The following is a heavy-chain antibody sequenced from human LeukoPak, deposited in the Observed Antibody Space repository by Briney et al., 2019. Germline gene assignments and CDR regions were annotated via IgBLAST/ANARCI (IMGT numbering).Heavy chain of an antibody. Sequence: ASVKVSCKASGYTFTSYGISWVRQAPGQGLEWMGWISAYNGNTNYAQKFQGRVTMTRDTSISTAYMELSRLRSDDTALYYCARRGVQWQDGYYYYMDVWGKGTTVTVSS. V-gene: IGHV1-18*01. J-gene: IGHJ6*03. CDR1: GYTFTSYG. CDR2: ISAYNGNT. CDR3: ARRGVQWQDGYYYYMDV. D-gene: IGHD6-19*01.